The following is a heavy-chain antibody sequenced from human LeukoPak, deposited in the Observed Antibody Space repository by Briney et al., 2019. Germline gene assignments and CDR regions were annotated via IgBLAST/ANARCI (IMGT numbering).Heavy chain of an antibody. J-gene: IGHJ4*02. CDR2: IKQDGSEK. CDR1: GFTFSSYW. D-gene: IGHD6-13*01. Sequence: PGGSLRLSCAASGFTFSSYWMSWVRQAPGKGLEWVANIKQDGSEKYYVDSVKGRFTISRDNAKNSLYLQMNSLRAEDTAVYYCASKTRGRGIAAGSPDYWGQGTLVTVSS. V-gene: IGHV3-7*01. CDR3: ASKTRGRGIAAGSPDY.